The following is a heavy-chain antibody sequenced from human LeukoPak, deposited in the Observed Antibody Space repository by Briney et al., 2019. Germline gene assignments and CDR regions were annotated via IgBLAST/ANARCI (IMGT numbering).Heavy chain of an antibody. Sequence: PGGSLRLSCAASGFTFSSYSMNWVRQAPGKGLEWVSSISSSSSYIYYADSVKGRFTISRGNAKSSLYLQMNSLRAEDTAVYYCARGFNYYGSGSYWWGQGTLVTVSS. CDR2: ISSSSSYI. CDR3: ARGFNYYGSGSYW. V-gene: IGHV3-21*01. J-gene: IGHJ4*02. CDR1: GFTFSSYS. D-gene: IGHD3-10*01.